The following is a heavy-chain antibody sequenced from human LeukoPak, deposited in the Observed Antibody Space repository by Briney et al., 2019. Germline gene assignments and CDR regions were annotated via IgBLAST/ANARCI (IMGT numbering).Heavy chain of an antibody. Sequence: ASVKVSCKASGYTFTSYDTNWVRQATGQGLEWMGWMNPNSGNTGYAQKFQGRVTMTRNTSISTAYMELSSLRSEDTAVYYCARYVDSRWLPLGYWGQGTLVTVSS. J-gene: IGHJ4*02. CDR2: MNPNSGNT. D-gene: IGHD5-24*01. CDR3: ARYVDSRWLPLGY. V-gene: IGHV1-8*01. CDR1: GYTFTSYD.